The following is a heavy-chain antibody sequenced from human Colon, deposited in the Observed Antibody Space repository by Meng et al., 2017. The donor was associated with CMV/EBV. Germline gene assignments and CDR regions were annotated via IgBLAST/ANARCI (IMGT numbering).Heavy chain of an antibody. V-gene: IGHV1-2*02. CDR3: ARDGVSKTPDFDY. J-gene: IGHJ4*02. D-gene: IGHD2-15*01. CDR2: INSKNGGT. Sequence: GGSLRLSCKASGFTITDYYMYWVRQAPGQGLESMGWINSKNGGTGYAQKYKGRVTMTRDTSINTIYMELGGLRSDDTAVYYCARDGVSKTPDFDYWGQGTLVTVSS. CDR1: GFTITDYY.